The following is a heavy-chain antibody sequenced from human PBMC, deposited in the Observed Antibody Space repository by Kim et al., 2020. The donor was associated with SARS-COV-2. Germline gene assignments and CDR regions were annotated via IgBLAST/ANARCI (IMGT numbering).Heavy chain of an antibody. CDR1: GGSFSGYY. CDR2: INHSGST. Sequence: SETLSLTCAVYGGSFSGYYWSWIRQPPGKGLEWIGEINHSGSTNYNPSLKSRVTISVDTSKNQFSLKLSSVTAADTAVYYCARGRLTGTKYYYYYYGMDVWGQGTTVTVSS. CDR3: ARGRLTGTKYYYYYYGMDV. V-gene: IGHV4-34*01. D-gene: IGHD3-9*01. J-gene: IGHJ6*02.